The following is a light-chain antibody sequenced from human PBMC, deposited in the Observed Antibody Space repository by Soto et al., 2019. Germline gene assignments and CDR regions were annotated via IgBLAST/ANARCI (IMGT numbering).Light chain of an antibody. CDR1: QGISSA. V-gene: IGKV1-5*03. CDR2: KAS. Sequence: DVHMTQSPSTLPASVGDSVTITCRASQGISSALAWYQQEPGKAPRLLIYKASTLEIGVPSRFSGSGSGTEFTLTISSLQPDDVAIYYCQQYNDYSWTFGQGTKVDIK. CDR3: QQYNDYSWT. J-gene: IGKJ1*01.